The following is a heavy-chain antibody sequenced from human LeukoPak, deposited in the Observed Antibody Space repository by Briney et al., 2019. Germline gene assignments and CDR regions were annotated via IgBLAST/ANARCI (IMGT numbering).Heavy chain of an antibody. D-gene: IGHD1-26*01. CDR1: GGSISSSY. V-gene: IGHV4-4*07. CDR3: ARSSGSYRP. CDR2: IYNTGST. Sequence: SETLSLTCTVSGGSISSSYWSWIRQPAGKGLEWIGRIYNTGSTNYNPSPKSRVNMSVDTSKNQFSLKLSSVTAADMAVYYCARSSGSYRPWGQVTLVTVSS. J-gene: IGHJ5*02.